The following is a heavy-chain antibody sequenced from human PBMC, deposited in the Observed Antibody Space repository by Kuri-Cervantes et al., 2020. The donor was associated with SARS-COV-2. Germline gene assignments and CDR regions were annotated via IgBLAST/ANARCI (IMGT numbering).Heavy chain of an antibody. D-gene: IGHD2-21*01. Sequence: GESLKISCAASGFTFSSYSMNWVRQAPGKGLEWVGAISYHGTDKFYLDSVEGRFTISRDNSRNTVYLQMNSLRVEDTAVYYCAILAGGARLWGGDAFDIWGQGTMVTVS. CDR2: ISYHGTDK. V-gene: IGHV3-30*03. J-gene: IGHJ3*02. CDR1: GFTFSSYS. CDR3: AILAGGARLWGGDAFDI.